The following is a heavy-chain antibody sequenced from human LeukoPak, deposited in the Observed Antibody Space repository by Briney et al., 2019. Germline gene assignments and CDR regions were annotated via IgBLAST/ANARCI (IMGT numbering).Heavy chain of an antibody. Sequence: SETLSLTCTVSGGSISSCYWSWIRQPPGRGREWSGYIYYSGSTNYNPSLKSRVTISVDTSKNQFSLKLSSVTAADTAVYYCARSRLGMGLDYWGQGTLVTVSS. CDR2: IYYSGST. D-gene: IGHD7-27*01. CDR1: GGSISSCY. V-gene: IGHV4-59*08. CDR3: ARSRLGMGLDY. J-gene: IGHJ4*02.